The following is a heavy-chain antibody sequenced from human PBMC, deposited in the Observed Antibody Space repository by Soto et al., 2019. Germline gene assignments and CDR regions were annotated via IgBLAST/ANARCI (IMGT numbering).Heavy chain of an antibody. D-gene: IGHD2-2*01. CDR3: ARHRPIVVVPAAMAGDDY. CDR2: IYYSGST. CDR1: GGSISSSSYY. Sequence: SETLSLTCTVSGGSISSSSYYWGWIRQPPGKGLEWIGSIYYSGSTYYNPSLKSRVTISVDTSKNQFSLKLSSVTAADTAVYYCARHRPIVVVPAAMAGDDYWGQGTLVTVSS. J-gene: IGHJ4*02. V-gene: IGHV4-39*01.